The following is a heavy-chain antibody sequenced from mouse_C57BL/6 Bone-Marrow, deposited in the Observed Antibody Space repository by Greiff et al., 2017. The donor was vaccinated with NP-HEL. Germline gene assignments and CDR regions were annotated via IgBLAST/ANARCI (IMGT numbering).Heavy chain of an antibody. CDR1: GFSLTSYA. CDR3: ARKLRPWYFGV. V-gene: IGHV2-9-1*01. J-gene: IGHJ1*03. CDR2: IWPGGGT. Sequence: VNVVESGPGLVAPSQSLSITCTVSGFSLTSYAISWVRQPPGKGLEWLGVIWPGGGTNYNSALKTGLSISKDNSKSQVFLKMNSLQTDDTARYYCARKLRPWYFGVWGTGTTVTVSS.